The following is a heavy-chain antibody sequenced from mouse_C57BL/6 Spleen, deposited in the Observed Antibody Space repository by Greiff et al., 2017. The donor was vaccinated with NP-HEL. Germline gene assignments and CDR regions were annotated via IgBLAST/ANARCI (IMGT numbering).Heavy chain of an antibody. V-gene: IGHV1-55*01. J-gene: IGHJ1*03. CDR1: GYTFTSYW. CDR2: IYPGSGST. D-gene: IGHD1-1*01. Sequence: QVQLQQPGAELVKPGASVKMSCKASGYTFTSYWITWVKQRPGQGLEWIGDIYPGSGSTNYNEKFKSKATLTVDTSSSTAYMQLSSLTSEDSAVYYCARWNYYYGSSLYFDGWGTGTTVTVSS. CDR3: ARWNYYYGSSLYFDG.